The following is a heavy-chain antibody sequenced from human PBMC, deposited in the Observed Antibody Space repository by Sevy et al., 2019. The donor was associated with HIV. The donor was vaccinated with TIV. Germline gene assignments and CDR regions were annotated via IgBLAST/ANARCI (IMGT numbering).Heavy chain of an antibody. D-gene: IGHD6-19*01. J-gene: IGHJ5*02. CDR2: ISGSDGST. CDR1: GFTFSSYA. CDR3: AKDLVAVAGTTDWFDP. V-gene: IGHV3-23*01. Sequence: GEALKISCAASGFTFSSYAMSWVRQAPGKGLEWVSAISGSDGSTYYADSVKGRFTISRDNSKNTLYLQMNSLRAEDTAVYYCAKDLVAVAGTTDWFDPWGQGTLVTVSS.